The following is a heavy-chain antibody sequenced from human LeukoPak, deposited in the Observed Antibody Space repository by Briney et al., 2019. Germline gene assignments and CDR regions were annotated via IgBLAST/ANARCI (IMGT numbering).Heavy chain of an antibody. CDR3: ARRVTSSTSPRDAFDI. CDR1: GGSISSYY. J-gene: IGHJ3*02. Sequence: SETLSLTCTVSGGSISSYYWSWIRQPPGKGLEWIGYIYYSGSTNYNPSLKSRVTISIDTSKNQFSLKLTSVTAADTAMYFCARRVTSSTSPRDAFDIWGQGTMVTVSS. V-gene: IGHV4-59*01. CDR2: IYYSGST. D-gene: IGHD6-6*01.